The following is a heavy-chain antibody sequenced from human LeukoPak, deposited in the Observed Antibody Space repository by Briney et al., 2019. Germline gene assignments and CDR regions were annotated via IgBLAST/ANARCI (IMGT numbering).Heavy chain of an antibody. CDR2: INHSGST. J-gene: IGHJ5*02. CDR3: ARGRRYDFWSGPNWFDP. CDR1: GGSFNGYY. D-gene: IGHD3-3*01. V-gene: IGHV4-34*01. Sequence: PSEALSLTCAVYGGSFNGYYWSWIRQPPGKGLEWIGEINHSGSTNYNPSLKSRVTISVDTSKNQFSLKLSSVTAADTAVYYCARGRRYDFWSGPNWFDPWGQGTLVTVSS.